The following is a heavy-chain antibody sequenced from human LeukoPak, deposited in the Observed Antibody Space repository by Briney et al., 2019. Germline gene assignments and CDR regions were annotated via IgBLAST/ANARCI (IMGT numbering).Heavy chain of an antibody. CDR2: INSDGSST. D-gene: IGHD3-10*01. V-gene: IGHV3-74*01. Sequence: GGSLRLSCAASGFTFSSYWMHWVRQAPGKGLVWVSRINSDGSSTSYADSVKGRFTISRDNAKNTLYLRMNSLRAEDTAVYYCALYSYGSGTSHFDCWGQGTLVTVSS. CDR3: ALYSYGSGTSHFDC. J-gene: IGHJ4*02. CDR1: GFTFSSYW.